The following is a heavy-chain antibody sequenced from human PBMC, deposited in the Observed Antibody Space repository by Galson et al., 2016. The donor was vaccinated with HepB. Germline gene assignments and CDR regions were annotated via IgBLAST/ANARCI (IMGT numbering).Heavy chain of an antibody. J-gene: IGHJ4*02. CDR2: IVDSGVTT. CDR3: AKDTSWVLDF. Sequence: SLRLSCAASGFSFSSYAMCWVRQAPGKGLEWVSAIVDSGVTTYYADSVRGRFTISRDNSKSILYLQMNSLRAEDTAVYYCAKDTSWVLDFWGQGNLVTVSA. V-gene: IGHV3-23*01. CDR1: GFSFSSYA. D-gene: IGHD3-16*01.